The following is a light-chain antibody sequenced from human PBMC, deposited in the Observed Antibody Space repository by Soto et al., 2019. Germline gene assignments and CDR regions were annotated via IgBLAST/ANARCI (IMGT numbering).Light chain of an antibody. CDR3: CSYAGSYTYV. V-gene: IGLV2-11*01. Sequence: QSALTQPRSVSGSPGQSVTLSCTGTSSDDGGYNYVSWYQQHPGKAPKLMIYDVSKRPSGVTDRFSGSKTGNTASLTISGLQAEDEADYYCCSYAGSYTYVFGTGTEVTVL. CDR1: SSDDGGYNY. CDR2: DVS. J-gene: IGLJ1*01.